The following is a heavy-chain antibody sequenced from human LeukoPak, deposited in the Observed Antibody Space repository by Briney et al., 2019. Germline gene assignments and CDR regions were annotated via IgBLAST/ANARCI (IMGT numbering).Heavy chain of an antibody. CDR1: GFTFSSYG. Sequence: GGSLRLSCAASGFTFSSYGMHWVRQAPGKGLEWVSSISSSSSYIYYADSVKGRFTISRDNAKNSLYLQMNSLRAEDTAVYYCARQYCSGGSCYSYYYYGMDVWGQGTTVTVSS. D-gene: IGHD2-15*01. CDR3: ARQYCSGGSCYSYYYYGMDV. V-gene: IGHV3-21*01. J-gene: IGHJ6*02. CDR2: ISSSSSYI.